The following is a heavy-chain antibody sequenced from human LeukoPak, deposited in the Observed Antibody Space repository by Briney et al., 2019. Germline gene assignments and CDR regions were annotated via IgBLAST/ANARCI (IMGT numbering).Heavy chain of an antibody. D-gene: IGHD3-3*01. CDR1: GFTFDDYG. Sequence: PGGSLRLSCEASGFTFDDYGMHWVRQAPGKGLEWVSSISSSSSYIYYADSVKGRFTISRDNAKNSLYLQMNSLRAEDTAVYYCARDPARMYYDFWSGYYTGLDYWGQGTLVTVSS. CDR3: ARDPARMYYDFWSGYYTGLDY. J-gene: IGHJ4*02. CDR2: ISSSSSYI. V-gene: IGHV3-21*01.